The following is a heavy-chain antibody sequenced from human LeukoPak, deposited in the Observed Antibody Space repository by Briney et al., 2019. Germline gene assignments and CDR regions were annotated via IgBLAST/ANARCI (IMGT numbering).Heavy chain of an antibody. CDR3: ARDTGGKYSGSYSAFDI. D-gene: IGHD1-26*01. Sequence: GGSLRLSCAASGFTFSSYAMSWVRQAPGKGLEWVSAISGSGGSTYYADSVKGRFTISRDNSKNTLYLQMGSLRAEDMAVYYCARDTGGKYSGSYSAFDIWGQGTMVTVSS. V-gene: IGHV3-23*01. J-gene: IGHJ3*02. CDR1: GFTFSSYA. CDR2: ISGSGGST.